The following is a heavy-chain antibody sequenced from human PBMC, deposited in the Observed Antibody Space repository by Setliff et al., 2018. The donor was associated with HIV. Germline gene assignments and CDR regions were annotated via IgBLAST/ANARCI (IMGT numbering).Heavy chain of an antibody. Sequence: PSETLSLTCTVSGDSISNYYWGWIRQPPGKGLEWIGNIYYSGSTYYNPSLKSRVTISVDTSENQFSLRLNSVTAADTAVYYCARYRYYYDSSGYGRWFDPWGQGTLVTVSS. CDR2: IYYSGST. D-gene: IGHD3-22*01. J-gene: IGHJ5*02. CDR3: ARYRYYYDSSGYGRWFDP. V-gene: IGHV4-39*01. CDR1: GDSISNYY.